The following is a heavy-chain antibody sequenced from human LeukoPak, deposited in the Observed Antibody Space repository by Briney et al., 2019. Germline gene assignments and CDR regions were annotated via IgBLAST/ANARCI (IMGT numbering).Heavy chain of an antibody. CDR3: ARDPDYYDSSGPRGYGMDV. CDR2: IQQDGSGK. Sequence: GGSLRLSCEASGFSFSSYWMIWVRQAPGKGLEWVGNIQQDGSGKEYVDAVKGRFTISRDNSKNTLYLQMNSLRAEDTAVYYCARDPDYYDSSGPRGYGMDVWGQGTTVTVSS. J-gene: IGHJ6*02. D-gene: IGHD3-22*01. V-gene: IGHV3-7*03. CDR1: GFSFSSYW.